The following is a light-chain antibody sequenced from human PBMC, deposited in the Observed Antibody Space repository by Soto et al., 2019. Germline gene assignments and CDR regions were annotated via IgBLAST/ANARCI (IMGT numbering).Light chain of an antibody. V-gene: IGKV2-30*01. CDR3: MQGTHWPYT. CDR2: RIS. CDR1: QGLVDNDGYSY. J-gene: IGKJ3*01. Sequence: VVMTQSPLSMAVTLGEPASVSCRSSQGLVDNDGYSYLSWFHQRPGQSPRRLIYRISNRDSGVPDRISGSGSGTDFTLKISRVEAEDVGVYYCMQGTHWPYTFGPGTKVDIK.